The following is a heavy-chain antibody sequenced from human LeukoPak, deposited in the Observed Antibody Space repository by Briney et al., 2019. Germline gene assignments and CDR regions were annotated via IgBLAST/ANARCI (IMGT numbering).Heavy chain of an antibody. V-gene: IGHV3-21*04. D-gene: IGHD3-22*01. CDR2: ISSSSSYI. CDR3: ARLPIVVITSGGY. J-gene: IGHJ4*02. CDR1: GVTLRNYG. Sequence: GESLRLSCAASGVTLRNYGLSWVRHTPGMGLEWVSSISSSSSYIFYADSVKGRFTILRDNFKNTLYLQMNSLRAEDTAVYYCARLPIVVITSGGYWGQGTLVTVSS.